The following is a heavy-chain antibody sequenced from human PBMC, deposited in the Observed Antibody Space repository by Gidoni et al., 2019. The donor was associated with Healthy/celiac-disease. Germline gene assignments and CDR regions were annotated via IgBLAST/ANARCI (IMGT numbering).Heavy chain of an antibody. D-gene: IGHD5-12*01. CDR2: ISSSSSYI. J-gene: IGHJ3*02. Sequence: EVQLVESGGGLVKPGGSLRLSCAASGFTFRNYSLTWVRQAPGQGLEWVSSISSSSSYIYYADSVKGRFTISRDNAKNSLYLQMNSLRAEDTAVYYCARDRDPTTYIVATPGTFDIWGQGTMVTVSS. V-gene: IGHV3-21*01. CDR3: ARDRDPTTYIVATPGTFDI. CDR1: GFTFRNYS.